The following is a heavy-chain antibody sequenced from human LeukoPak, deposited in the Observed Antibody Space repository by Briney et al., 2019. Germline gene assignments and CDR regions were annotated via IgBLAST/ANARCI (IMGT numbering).Heavy chain of an antibody. J-gene: IGHJ2*01. V-gene: IGHV3-30*04. CDR3: ARGHWYFDF. Sequence: GGSLRLSCAAAKSSLSAWAMHWVRQAPDKGLEWVAVISHDGSKKYYEESVKGRFTISRDNSNNTLFLQMNSLRTEDTAVYYCARGHWYFDFWGRGTLVTVSS. CDR1: KSSLSAWA. CDR2: ISHDGSKK.